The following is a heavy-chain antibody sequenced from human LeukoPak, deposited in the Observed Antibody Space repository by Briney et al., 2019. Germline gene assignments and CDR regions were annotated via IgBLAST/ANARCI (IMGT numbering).Heavy chain of an antibody. J-gene: IGHJ4*02. CDR3: ASLYGSGSSKIDY. D-gene: IGHD3-10*01. V-gene: IGHV4-30-4*01. CDR2: IYYSGST. Sequence: PSETLSLTCTLSGGSIHSGDYYWSWIRRPRGRGLEWFGYIYYSGSTYYNPSLKSRVTISVDTSKNQFSLKLSSVTAADTAVYYCASLYGSGSSKIDYWGQGTLVTVSS. CDR1: GGSIHSGDYY.